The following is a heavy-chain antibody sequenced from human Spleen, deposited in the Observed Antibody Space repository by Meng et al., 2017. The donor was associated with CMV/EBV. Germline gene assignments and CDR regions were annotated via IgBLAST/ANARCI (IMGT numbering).Heavy chain of an antibody. CDR3: ATSGGIGSGTYREYFDY. Sequence: ASVKVSCKASGYTFTSYGISWVRQAPGQGLEWMGWISAYNGNTNYAQKLQGRVTMTTDTSTNTAYMELRGLRSDDTAVYYCATSGGIGSGTYREYFDYWGQGTLVTVSS. CDR2: ISAYNGNT. D-gene: IGHD1-26*01. J-gene: IGHJ4*02. CDR1: GYTFTSYG. V-gene: IGHV1-18*01.